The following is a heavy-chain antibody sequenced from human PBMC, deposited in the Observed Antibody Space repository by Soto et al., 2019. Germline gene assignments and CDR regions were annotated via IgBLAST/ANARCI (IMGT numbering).Heavy chain of an antibody. CDR2: ITSSGTTI. CDR1: GFTFSDYY. Sequence: PGGSLRLSCAASGFTFSDYYMNWIRQAPGQGLEWISYITSSGTTIYYAASVKGRFTISRDNAKNSLYLEMDSLRAEDTAVYYCAAGYLYHTYFGVWGQGTLVTVSS. V-gene: IGHV3-11*01. D-gene: IGHD5-18*01. J-gene: IGHJ4*02. CDR3: AAGYLYHTYFGV.